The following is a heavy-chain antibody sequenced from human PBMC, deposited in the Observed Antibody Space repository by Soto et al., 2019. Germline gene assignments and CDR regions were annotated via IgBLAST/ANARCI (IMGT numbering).Heavy chain of an antibody. CDR1: GWSFTTNW. CDR2: IYPADSDT. CDR3: ARRPGSAFDI. Sequence: PGESLKISCKASGWSFTTNWIGWVRQMPGKGLEWMGIIYPADSDTRYSPSFQGQVTISADKSISTAYLQWSSLKASDTAMYYCARRPGSAFDIWGQGTMVTVSS. V-gene: IGHV5-51*01. J-gene: IGHJ3*02. D-gene: IGHD3-10*01.